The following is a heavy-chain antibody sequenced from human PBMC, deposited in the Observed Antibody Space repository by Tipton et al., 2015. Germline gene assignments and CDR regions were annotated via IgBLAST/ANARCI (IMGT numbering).Heavy chain of an antibody. J-gene: IGHJ5*02. CDR3: ARDLTMMEGWFDP. CDR1: GYTFTNFF. D-gene: IGHD3-22*01. CDR2: INPSGNST. Sequence: QSGAEVKKTGASVTVSCKASGYTFTNFFIHWVRQAPGQGLEWMGIINPSGNSTDYAQKFQGRVTITADESTSTAYMELSSLRSEDTAVYYCARDLTMMEGWFDPWGQGTLVTVSS. V-gene: IGHV1-46*01.